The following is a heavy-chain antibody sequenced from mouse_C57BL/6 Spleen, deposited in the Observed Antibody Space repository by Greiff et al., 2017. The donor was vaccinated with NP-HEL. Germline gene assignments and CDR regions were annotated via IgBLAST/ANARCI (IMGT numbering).Heavy chain of an antibody. Sequence: VQLQQSGAELVRPGSSVKLSCKASGYTFTSYWMHWVKQRPIQGLEWIGNIDPSDSETHYNQKFKDKATLTVDKSSSTAYMQLSSLTSEDSAVYYCAAYYYGSSYRYFDVWGTGTTVTVSS. CDR3: AAYYYGSSYRYFDV. CDR2: IDPSDSET. J-gene: IGHJ1*03. V-gene: IGHV1-52*01. CDR1: GYTFTSYW. D-gene: IGHD1-1*01.